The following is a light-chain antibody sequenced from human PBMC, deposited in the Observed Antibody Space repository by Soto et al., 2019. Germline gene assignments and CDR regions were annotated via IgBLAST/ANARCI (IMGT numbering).Light chain of an antibody. V-gene: IGKV1-5*01. CDR1: QSIXGW. CDR2: GAS. Sequence: GDRVTITFRASQSIXGWXAWXXQXPXXXPXXLIYGASSLQSGVPSRFSGSGSGTEFTLTISSLQPDDFATYYCQQYNSYWTFGQGNKVDIK. J-gene: IGKJ1*01. CDR3: QQYNSYWT.